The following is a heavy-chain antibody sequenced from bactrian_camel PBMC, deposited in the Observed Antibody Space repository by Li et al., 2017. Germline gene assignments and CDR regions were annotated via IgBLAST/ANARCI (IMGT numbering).Heavy chain of an antibody. Sequence: VQLVESGGGLVQPGGSLRLSCAAARYTSRSVCMGWFRQAPGKEREMVATINALSFSTYGDSVKDRFSISRDKAKTTLYLQMNSLRPEDTATYYCAAATGDRWSCTPDVFNDWGQGTQVTVS. D-gene: IGHD1*01. CDR2: INALSFST. CDR3: AAATGDRWSCTPDVFND. J-gene: IGHJ4*01. V-gene: IGHV3S44*01. CDR1: RYTSRSVC.